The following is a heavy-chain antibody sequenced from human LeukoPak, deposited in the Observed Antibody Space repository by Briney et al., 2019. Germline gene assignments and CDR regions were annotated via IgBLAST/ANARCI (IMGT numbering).Heavy chain of an antibody. D-gene: IGHD3-9*01. CDR3: ARVGLRYFDWLYRQLGWFDP. V-gene: IGHV3-7*01. J-gene: IGHJ5*02. CDR1: GFTFSSYW. Sequence: GGSLRLSCAASGFTFSSYWMSWVRQAPGKGLEWVANIKQDGSEKYYVDSVKGRFTISRDNAKNSLYLQMNSLRAEDTAVYYCARVGLRYFDWLYRQLGWFDPWGQGTLVTVSS. CDR2: IKQDGSEK.